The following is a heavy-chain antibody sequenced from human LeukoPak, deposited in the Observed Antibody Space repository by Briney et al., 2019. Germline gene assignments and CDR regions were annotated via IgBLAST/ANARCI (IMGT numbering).Heavy chain of an antibody. CDR1: GFTFSDFY. V-gene: IGHV3-11*04. CDR2: ISSSGSIK. J-gene: IGHJ3*02. Sequence: GGSLRLSCAASGFTFSDFYMSWIRQAPGKGLEWLSYISSSGSIKFFADSVKGRFTISRDNAKNSLYLQMNSLRAEDTAVYYCARDNILGGSSSSHAFDIWGQGTMVTVSS. D-gene: IGHD6-6*01. CDR3: ARDNILGGSSSSHAFDI.